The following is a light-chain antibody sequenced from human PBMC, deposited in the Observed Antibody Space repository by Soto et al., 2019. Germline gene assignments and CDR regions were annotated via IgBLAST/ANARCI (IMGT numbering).Light chain of an antibody. CDR3: SSYTTSSTVV. J-gene: IGLJ2*01. Sequence: QSALTQPASVSGSPGQSITISCTGTSSDVGAYNYVSWYQHHPGKAPKFLIYDVSNRPSGVSDRFSGSKSGNTASLSISGLQHEDEAVYYCSSYTTSSTVVFGGGTKLTVL. V-gene: IGLV2-14*03. CDR2: DVS. CDR1: SSDVGAYNY.